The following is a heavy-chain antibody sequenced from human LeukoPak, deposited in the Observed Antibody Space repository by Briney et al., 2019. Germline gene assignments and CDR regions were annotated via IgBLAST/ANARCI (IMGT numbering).Heavy chain of an antibody. CDR2: ISGHNGQT. CDR1: GYSFISYG. CDR3: ARWGPDFWSDCYPFDY. Sequence: GASLKVSCKASGYSFISYGISWVRQAPGQGLEWMGWISGHNGQTSYAQKLQGRITMTTETSTSTVYMELRNLRSDDTAVYYCARWGPDFWSDCYPFDYWGQGTLVIVSS. D-gene: IGHD3-3*01. V-gene: IGHV1-18*01. J-gene: IGHJ4*02.